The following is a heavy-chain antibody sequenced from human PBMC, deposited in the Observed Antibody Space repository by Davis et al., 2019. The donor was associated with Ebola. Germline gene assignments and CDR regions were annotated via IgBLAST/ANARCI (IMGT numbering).Heavy chain of an antibody. Sequence: SETLSLTCAVYGGSFSGYYWSWIRQPPGKGLEWIGEIIHSGSTNYNPSLKSRVTISVDTSKNQFSLKLSSVTAADTAVYYCARGESFNNFYYYYAMDLWGQGITVTVSS. CDR2: IIHSGST. J-gene: IGHJ6*02. V-gene: IGHV4-34*01. D-gene: IGHD1-20*01. CDR3: ARGESFNNFYYYYAMDL. CDR1: GGSFSGYY.